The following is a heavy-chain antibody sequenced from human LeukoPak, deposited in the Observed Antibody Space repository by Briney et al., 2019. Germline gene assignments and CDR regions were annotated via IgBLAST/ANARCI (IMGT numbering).Heavy chain of an antibody. CDR3: ARGNRWLVFYYYGMDV. V-gene: IGHV3-48*01. J-gene: IGHJ6*02. CDR2: ISSSSSTI. CDR1: GFTFSSYS. Sequence: PGGSLRLSCAASGFTFSSYSMNWVRQAPGKGLEWVSYISSSSSTIYYADSVKGRFTISRDNAKNSLYLQMNSLRAEDTAVYYCARGNRWLVFYYYGMDVWGQGTRSPSP. D-gene: IGHD6-19*01.